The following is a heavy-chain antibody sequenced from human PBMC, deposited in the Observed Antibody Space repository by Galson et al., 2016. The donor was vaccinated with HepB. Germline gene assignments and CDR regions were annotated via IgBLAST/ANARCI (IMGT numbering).Heavy chain of an antibody. D-gene: IGHD4-17*01. CDR1: GFSLSTRRVG. Sequence: PALVKPTQTLTLTCTFSGFSLSTRRVGVGWIRQPPGKALEWFALVYWDDHKRYSPSLQSRLTITKDTTKNQVVLTMTNMDPVDTATYYCAHTGPPRTDDDYRPWSFDLWGRGTLVTVSS. CDR3: AHTGPPRTDDDYRPWSFDL. CDR2: VYWDDHK. J-gene: IGHJ2*01. V-gene: IGHV2-5*02.